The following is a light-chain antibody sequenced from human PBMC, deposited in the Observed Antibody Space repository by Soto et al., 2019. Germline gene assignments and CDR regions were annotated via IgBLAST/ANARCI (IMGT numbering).Light chain of an antibody. V-gene: IGKV1-39*01. CDR2: AAS. Sequence: DIQMTQSPSSLSASVGDRVTITCRASQSISSYLNWYQQKPGKAPKLLIYAASSLQSGVPSRFSGRGSGTDFTLNISSLQPEDFATDSCPQSYSTPITFGRGTKVEIK. CDR1: QSISSY. J-gene: IGKJ4*01. CDR3: PQSYSTPIT.